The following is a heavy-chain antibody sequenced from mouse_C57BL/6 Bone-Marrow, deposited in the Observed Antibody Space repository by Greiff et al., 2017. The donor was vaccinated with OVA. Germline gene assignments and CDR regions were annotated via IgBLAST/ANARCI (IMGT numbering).Heavy chain of an antibody. V-gene: IGHV1-81*01. CDR2: IYPRSGNT. D-gene: IGHD6-1*01. CDR3: ARRANGPWFAY. Sequence: QVQLQQSGAELARPGASVKLSCKASGYTFTSYGISWVKQSTGQGLEWIGEIYPRSGNTYYNEKFKGKATLTADKSSRPAYMELHSLTSEDSAVYFCARRANGPWFAYWGQGTLVTVSA. J-gene: IGHJ3*01. CDR1: GYTFTSYG.